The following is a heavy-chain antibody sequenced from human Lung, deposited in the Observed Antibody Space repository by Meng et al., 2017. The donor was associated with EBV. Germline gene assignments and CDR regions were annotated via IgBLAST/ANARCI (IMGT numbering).Heavy chain of an antibody. CDR2: VNPKSGDT. CDR3: ARYTGHLDP. J-gene: IGHJ5*02. CDR1: GYTFINYN. V-gene: IGHV1-8*01. Sequence: HLVQSGAEVKKPGASVRVSCTASGYTFINYNINWVRQATGQGPEWMGWVNPKSGDTGYAQKFQGRFTMTSNASISTAYLELSSLRSEDTAVYYCARYTGHLDPWGQGTRVTVSS. D-gene: IGHD2-2*02.